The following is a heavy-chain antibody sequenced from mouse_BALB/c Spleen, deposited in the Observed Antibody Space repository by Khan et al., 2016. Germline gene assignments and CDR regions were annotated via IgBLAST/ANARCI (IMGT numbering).Heavy chain of an antibody. CDR1: GFTFSSYG. J-gene: IGHJ4*01. V-gene: IGHV5-6*01. Sequence: EVELVESGGDLVKPGGSLKLSCAASGFTFSSYGMSWVRQTPDKRLEWVATISSGGSYTYYPDSVKGRFTISRDNAKNTLYLQMSSLKSEDTAMYYCARQKDSYYAMDYWGQGTAVTVSS. CDR2: ISSGGSYT. CDR3: ARQKDSYYAMDY.